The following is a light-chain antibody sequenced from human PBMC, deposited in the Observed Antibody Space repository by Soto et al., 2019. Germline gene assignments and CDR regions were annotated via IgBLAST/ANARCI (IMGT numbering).Light chain of an antibody. CDR1: SSDVGTYKY. CDR2: DVS. CDR3: ISYTTNSTYV. J-gene: IGLJ1*01. Sequence: QSVLTQPASVSGSPGESIAISCSGTSSDVGTYKYVSWYQQHPGKAPKLMIYDVSDRPSGVSNRFSGSKSGNTASLTISGLQAEDEADYYCISYTTNSTYVFGPGTKLTVL. V-gene: IGLV2-14*03.